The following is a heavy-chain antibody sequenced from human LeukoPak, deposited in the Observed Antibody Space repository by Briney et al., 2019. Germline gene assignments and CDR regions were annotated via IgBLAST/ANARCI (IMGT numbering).Heavy chain of an antibody. CDR3: ARGTLKAAATDFDY. J-gene: IGHJ4*02. D-gene: IGHD6-13*01. V-gene: IGHV3-20*04. Sequence: GGSLRLSCATSGFTFDDYGMSWVRQAPGKGLEWVSGINWNGGSTGYADSVKGRFTISRDNAKNSLYLQMNSLRAEDTALYYCARGTLKAAATDFDYWGQGTLVTVSS. CDR1: GFTFDDYG. CDR2: INWNGGST.